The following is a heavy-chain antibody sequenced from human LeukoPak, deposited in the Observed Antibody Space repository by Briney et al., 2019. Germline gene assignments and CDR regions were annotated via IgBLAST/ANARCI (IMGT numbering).Heavy chain of an antibody. V-gene: IGHV3-66*01. Sequence: GGSLRLSCAASGFTVSNNYMNWVRQAPGKGLEWVSVIYSGGSTYYADSVKGRFTISRDNAKNSLYLQMNSLRAEDTAVYYCAREKIRSGSYELDYWGQGTLVTVSS. CDR1: GFTVSNNY. CDR3: AREKIRSGSYELDY. CDR2: IYSGGST. J-gene: IGHJ4*02. D-gene: IGHD3-10*01.